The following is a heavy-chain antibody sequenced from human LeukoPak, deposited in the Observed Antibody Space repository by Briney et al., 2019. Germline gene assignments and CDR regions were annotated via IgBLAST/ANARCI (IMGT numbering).Heavy chain of an antibody. J-gene: IGHJ4*02. V-gene: IGHV1-8*01. CDR3: ARVAGNCGGDCYRLLY. D-gene: IGHD2-21*01. CDR2: TNPNSGNT. Sequence: ASVKVSCKASGYTFTTYDINWVRQATGQGLEWLGWTNPNSGNTGYAQKFQGRVTMTRNISITTAYMELSNLRSDDTAVYYCARVAGNCGGDCYRLLYWGQGTLVTVSS. CDR1: GYTFTTYD.